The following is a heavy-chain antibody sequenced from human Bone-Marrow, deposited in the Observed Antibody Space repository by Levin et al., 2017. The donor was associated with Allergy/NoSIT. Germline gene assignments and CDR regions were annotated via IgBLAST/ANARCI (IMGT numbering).Heavy chain of an antibody. CDR2: ISRDSYRT. V-gene: IGHV3-11*01. Sequence: PGESLKISCAVSGFTLSDYYMSWVRQAPGKGLEWVSYISRDSYRTYYAESVRGRFTISRDNANSLLYMQMNSLRSEDTAVYYCARDGGLIDYWGQGTLVTVSS. CDR1: GFTLSDYY. D-gene: IGHD3-3*01. CDR3: ARDGGLIDY. J-gene: IGHJ4*02.